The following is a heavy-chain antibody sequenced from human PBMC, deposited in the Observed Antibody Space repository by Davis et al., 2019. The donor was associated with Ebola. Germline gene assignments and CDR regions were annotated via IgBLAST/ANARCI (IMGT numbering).Heavy chain of an antibody. CDR2: IKTDGSST. J-gene: IGHJ4*02. V-gene: IGHV3-74*01. Sequence: HTGGSLRLSCAASGFTFSSYVMTWVRQAPGKGLVWVSRIKTDGSSTGYGDSVQGRFTISRDNAKNTLYLQMNDLRAEDTAVYYCAREGKVFGCDYWGQGALVTVSS. D-gene: IGHD3-3*01. CDR3: AREGKVFGCDY. CDR1: GFTFSSYV.